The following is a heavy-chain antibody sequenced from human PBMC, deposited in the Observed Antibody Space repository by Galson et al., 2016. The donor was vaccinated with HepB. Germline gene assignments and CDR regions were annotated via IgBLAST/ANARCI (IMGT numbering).Heavy chain of an antibody. Sequence: SETLSLTCDVSGGSISSNYWWGWVRQSPEKGFEWIGEIYETGTANYNPPFTRRATISVDKSKNQISLSLDSLTAADTTTYYCTRGNLGTYATMAFDYWGQGSLVTVSS. D-gene: IGHD1-7*01. CDR2: IYETGTA. V-gene: IGHV4-4*02. J-gene: IGHJ4*02. CDR1: GGSISSNYW. CDR3: TRGNLGTYATMAFDY.